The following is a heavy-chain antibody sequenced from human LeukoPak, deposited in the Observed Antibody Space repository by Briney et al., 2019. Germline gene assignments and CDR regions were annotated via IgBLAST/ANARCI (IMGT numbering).Heavy chain of an antibody. CDR1: GGSISSSSYY. Sequence: SETLSLTCTVSGGSISSSSYYWGWIRQPPGKGLEWVGSIYYSGSTYYNPSLKSRVTISVDTSKNQFSLKLSSVTAADTAVYYCARGGEWELLLGYYFDYWGQGTLVTVSS. CDR3: ARGGEWELLLGYYFDY. CDR2: IYYSGST. V-gene: IGHV4-39*07. J-gene: IGHJ4*02. D-gene: IGHD1-26*01.